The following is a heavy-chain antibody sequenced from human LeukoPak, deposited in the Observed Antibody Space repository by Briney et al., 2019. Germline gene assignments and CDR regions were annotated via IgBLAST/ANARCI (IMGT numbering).Heavy chain of an antibody. CDR1: RSTFNNYG. V-gene: IGHV3-30*02. J-gene: IGHJ4*02. CDR2: IRFDGSNK. CDR3: AKLGEGGYSYDYLPYYFDY. Sequence: GGSLRLSCAASRSTFNNYGMHWVRQAPGKGLEWVAFIRFDGSNKYYADSVKGRFTISRDNSKNTLYLQMNSLRAEDTAVYYCAKLGEGGYSYDYLPYYFDYWGQGTLVTVSS. D-gene: IGHD5-18*01.